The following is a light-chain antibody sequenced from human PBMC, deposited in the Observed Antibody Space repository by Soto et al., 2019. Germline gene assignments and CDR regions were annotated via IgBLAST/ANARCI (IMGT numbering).Light chain of an antibody. CDR1: SGHSSYA. CDR3: QTWGTGIHVV. Sequence: QLVLTQSPSASASLGASVKLTCTLSSGHSSYAIAWHQQQPEKGPRYLMKLNSDGSHSKGDGIPDRFSGSSSGAERYLTISSLQSEDEADCYCQTWGTGIHVVFGGGTKPTVL. J-gene: IGLJ2*01. CDR2: LNSDGSH. V-gene: IGLV4-69*01.